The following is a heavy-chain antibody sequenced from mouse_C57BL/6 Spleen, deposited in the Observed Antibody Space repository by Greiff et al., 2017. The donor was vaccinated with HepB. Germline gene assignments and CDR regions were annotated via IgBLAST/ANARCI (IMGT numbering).Heavy chain of an antibody. Sequence: VHVKQSGPELVKPGASVKISCKASGYSFTDYNMNWVKQSNGKSLEWIGVINPNYGTTSYNQKFKGKATLTVDQSSSTAYMQLNSLTSEDSAVYYCAREGEITTVVGPFAYWGQGTLVTVSA. J-gene: IGHJ3*01. CDR2: INPNYGTT. V-gene: IGHV1-39*01. CDR3: AREGEITTVVGPFAY. CDR1: GYSFTDYN. D-gene: IGHD1-1*01.